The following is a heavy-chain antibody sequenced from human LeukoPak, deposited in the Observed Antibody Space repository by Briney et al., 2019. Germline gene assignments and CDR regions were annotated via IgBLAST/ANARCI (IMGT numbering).Heavy chain of an antibody. CDR2: IWYDGSNK. V-gene: IGHV3-33*01. J-gene: IGHJ3*02. D-gene: IGHD3-9*01. CDR1: GFTFSSYG. CDR3: ARVKRLRYFDWPYAFDI. Sequence: GGSLRLSCAASGFTFSSYGMHWVRQAPGKGPEWVAVIWYDGSNKYYADSVKGRFTISRDNSKNTLYLQMNSLRAEDTAVYYCARVKRLRYFDWPYAFDIWGQGTMVTVSS.